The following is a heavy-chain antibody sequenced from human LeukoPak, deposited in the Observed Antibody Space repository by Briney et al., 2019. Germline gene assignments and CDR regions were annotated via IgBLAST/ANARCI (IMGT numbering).Heavy chain of an antibody. J-gene: IGHJ3*02. CDR3: ARNILFAFDI. Sequence: GGSLRLSCAASGLTFSSCYMSWVRQAPGKGPECVSMIYNDGSTYYSDCMKGRFNISRDNSKNALYLQVNSLRAEDTAMYYCARNILFAFDIWGRGTKVTVSS. CDR2: IYNDGST. CDR1: GLTFSSCY. V-gene: IGHV3-53*01.